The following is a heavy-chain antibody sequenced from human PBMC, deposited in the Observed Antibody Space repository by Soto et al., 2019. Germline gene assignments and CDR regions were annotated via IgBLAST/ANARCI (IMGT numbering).Heavy chain of an antibody. Sequence: SETLSLTCTVSGGSISSGDYYWSWIRQPPGKGLEWIGYIYYTGSTNYNPSFESRVAISLDTSNNQFSLRLTSLTAADTAVYFCARDHHSYYDTSGYYPYFDFWGQGTLVTAPQ. D-gene: IGHD3-22*01. CDR2: IYYTGST. J-gene: IGHJ4*02. CDR3: ARDHHSYYDTSGYYPYFDF. V-gene: IGHV4-61*08. CDR1: GGSISSGDYY.